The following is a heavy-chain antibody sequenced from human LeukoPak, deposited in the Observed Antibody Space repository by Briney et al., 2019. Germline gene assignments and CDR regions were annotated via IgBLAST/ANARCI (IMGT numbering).Heavy chain of an antibody. V-gene: IGHV3-11*01. CDR3: AYGHWAVFDY. D-gene: IGHD4-17*01. CDR2: ISSSGSTI. J-gene: IGHJ4*02. Sequence: GGSLRLSCAASGVTLSTYAMSWARQAPGKGLEWVSYISSSGSTIYYADSVKGRFTISRDNAKNSLYLQMNSLRAEDTAVYYCAYGHWAVFDYWGQGTLVTVSS. CDR1: GVTLSTYA.